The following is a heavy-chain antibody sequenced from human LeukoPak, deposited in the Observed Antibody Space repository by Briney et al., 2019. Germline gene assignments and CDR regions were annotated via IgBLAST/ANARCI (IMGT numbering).Heavy chain of an antibody. V-gene: IGHV1-2*02. J-gene: IGHJ4*02. CDR2: INPNSGGT. CDR1: GYTFTGYY. CDR3: ARDTVGGTYYGEFDY. D-gene: IGHD1-26*01. Sequence: ASAKVSCKASGYTFTGYYTHWVRQAPGQGLEWMGWINPNSGGTNYAQKFQGRVTMTRDTSISTAYMELSRLRSDDTAVYYCARDTVGGTYYGEFDYWGQGTLVTVSS.